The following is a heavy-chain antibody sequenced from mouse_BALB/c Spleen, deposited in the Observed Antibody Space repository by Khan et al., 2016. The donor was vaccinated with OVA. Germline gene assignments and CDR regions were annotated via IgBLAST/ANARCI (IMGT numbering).Heavy chain of an antibody. Sequence: VQLQESGPELVKPGASVKMSCKASGYTFTDYVINWVKQRTGQGLEWIGEIYPGSGSTYYHEKFKGKAILTVDKSSNTAYMQLSSLTSEDSTVYFCARSGYGSVAYWGQGTTLTVSS. CDR2: IYPGSGST. V-gene: IGHV1-77*01. D-gene: IGHD1-1*01. J-gene: IGHJ2*01. CDR1: GYTFTDYV. CDR3: ARSGYGSVAY.